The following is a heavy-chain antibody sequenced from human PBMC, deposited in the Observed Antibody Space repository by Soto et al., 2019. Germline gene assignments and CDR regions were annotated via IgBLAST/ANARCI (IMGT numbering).Heavy chain of an antibody. D-gene: IGHD6-19*01. J-gene: IGHJ4*02. V-gene: IGHV4-59*01. CDR2: IYYSGST. Sequence: QVQLQESGPGLVKPSETLSLTCTVSGGSISSYYWSWIRQPPGKGLEWIGYIYYSGSTNYNPSLKSRVTISVDTSKNQFSLKLSSVTAADTAVYYCAAGYSSGWFSRDPRFDYWGQGTLVTVSS. CDR3: AAGYSSGWFSRDPRFDY. CDR1: GGSISSYY.